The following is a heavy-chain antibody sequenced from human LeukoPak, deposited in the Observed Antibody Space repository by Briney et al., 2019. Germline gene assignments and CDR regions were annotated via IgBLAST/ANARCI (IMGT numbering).Heavy chain of an antibody. J-gene: IGHJ3*02. CDR2: ISAYNGNT. V-gene: IGHV1-18*01. CDR1: GYTFTSYG. Sequence: ASVKVSCKASGYTFTSYGISRVRQAPGQGLEWMGWISAYNGNTNYAQKLQGRVTMTTDTSTSTAYMELRSLRSDDTAVYYCARDWLDYYDSSGYPLDAFDIWGQGTMVTVSS. D-gene: IGHD3-22*01. CDR3: ARDWLDYYDSSGYPLDAFDI.